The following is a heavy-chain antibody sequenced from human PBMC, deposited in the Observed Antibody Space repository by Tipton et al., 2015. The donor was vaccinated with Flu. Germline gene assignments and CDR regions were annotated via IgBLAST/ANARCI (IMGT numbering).Heavy chain of an antibody. D-gene: IGHD4-17*01. CDR1: GGSISSTNLY. V-gene: IGHV4-39*07. J-gene: IGHJ4*02. Sequence: TLSLTCTVSGGSISSTNLYWGWIRQAPGKGLEWIATIHRSRSTKYNPSLKSRVTISVDTSKNQFSLKVTSLTAADTAVYYCARGCDYANAYLDYWGQGTLVTVSS. CDR2: IHRSRST. CDR3: ARGCDYANAYLDY.